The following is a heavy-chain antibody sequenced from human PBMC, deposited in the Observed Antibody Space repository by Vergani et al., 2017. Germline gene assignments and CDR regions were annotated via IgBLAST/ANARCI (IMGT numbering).Heavy chain of an antibody. CDR1: GGTFSSYA. CDR2: IIPIFGTA. D-gene: IGHD6-13*01. Sequence: QVQLVQSGAEVKKPGSSVKVSCKASGGTFSSYAISWVRQAPGQGLEWMGGIIPIFGTANYAQKFKGRVTITADKSTRTAYMELSSLRSEDTAVYYCARGGEYSSSWYVHYYYMDVWGKGTTVTVSS. V-gene: IGHV1-69*06. CDR3: ARGGEYSSSWYVHYYYMDV. J-gene: IGHJ6*03.